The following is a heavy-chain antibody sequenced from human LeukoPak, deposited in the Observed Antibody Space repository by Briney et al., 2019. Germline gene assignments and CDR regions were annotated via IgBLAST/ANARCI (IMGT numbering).Heavy chain of an antibody. D-gene: IGHD6-6*01. J-gene: IGHJ3*02. V-gene: IGHV4-59*12. Sequence: PSETLSLTCTVSGGSISSYYWSWIRQPPGKGLEWIGYIYYSGSTNYNPSLKSRVTISVDRSKNQFSLKLSSVTAADTAVYYCARVIAARPGDGAFDIWGQGTMVTVSS. CDR2: IYYSGST. CDR3: ARVIAARPGDGAFDI. CDR1: GGSISSYY.